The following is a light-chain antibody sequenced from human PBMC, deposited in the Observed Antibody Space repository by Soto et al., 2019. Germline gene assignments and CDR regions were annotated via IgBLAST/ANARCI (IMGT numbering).Light chain of an antibody. CDR3: SSWDDSLNGVV. J-gene: IGLJ2*01. CDR2: YDD. V-gene: IGLV1-36*01. CDR1: NSNIGDNG. Sequence: QSVVTQPPSVSGAPRQRVTISCSGSNSNIGDNGVNWYQQLPGKAPRLLIYYDDLVASGVSDRFSASKSGTSASLAISGLQSDDEADYYCSSWDDSLNGVVFGGGTKLTVL.